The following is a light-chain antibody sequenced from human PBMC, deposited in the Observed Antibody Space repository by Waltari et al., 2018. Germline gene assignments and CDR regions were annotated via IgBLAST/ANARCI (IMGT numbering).Light chain of an antibody. CDR2: KAN. CDR1: SGSLSTTSY. CDR3: ALYMGSGIWV. V-gene: IGLV8-61*01. J-gene: IGLJ3*02. Sequence: QTVVTQEPSLSVSPGGTVTLTCALSSGSLSTTSYATWYQQTPGQSPRTLLYKANARPSGVPDRFSGSIIANTAALTITGAQADDESDYYCALYMGSGIWVFGGGTRLTVL.